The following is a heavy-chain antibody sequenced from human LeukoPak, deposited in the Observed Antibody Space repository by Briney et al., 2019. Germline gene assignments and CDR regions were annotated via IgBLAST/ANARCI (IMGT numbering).Heavy chain of an antibody. V-gene: IGHV3-30*09. Sequence: GGSLRLSCTVSGFNFKTYAMHWVRQAPGMGLEWVAVISFDGSNKYFADSVDGRFAISRDDSKSTMTLYLNSLRVDDTAMYYCVRGSYSSGWYWYFDYWGQGTLVTVSS. CDR1: GFNFKTYA. CDR3: VRGSYSSGWYWYFDY. J-gene: IGHJ4*02. D-gene: IGHD6-19*01. CDR2: ISFDGSNK.